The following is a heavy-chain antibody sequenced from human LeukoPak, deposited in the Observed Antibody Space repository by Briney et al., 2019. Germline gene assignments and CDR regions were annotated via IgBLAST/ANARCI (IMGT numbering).Heavy chain of an antibody. CDR1: GFTFDNFG. D-gene: IGHD1-14*01. CDR2: IWYDGTNT. Sequence: PGRSLRLSCAAPGFTFDNFGMQWVRQAPGKGLEWVGLIWYDGTNTYYADSVKGRFTISRDNPKNTLYLQMNSLRAEDTAVYYCAKSPRNTESYYYYMYVWGKGTTVTVSS. CDR3: AKSPRNTESYYYYMYV. V-gene: IGHV3-33*06. J-gene: IGHJ6*03.